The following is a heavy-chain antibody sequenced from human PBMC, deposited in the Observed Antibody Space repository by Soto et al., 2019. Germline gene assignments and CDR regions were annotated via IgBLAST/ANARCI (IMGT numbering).Heavy chain of an antibody. J-gene: IGHJ6*03. CDR2: IYYSGST. CDR3: ARRFQKRYCSGGSCYSDLYYYYMDV. Sequence: SETLSLTCTVSGGSISSYYWSWIRQPPGKGLEWIGYIYYSGSTNYNPSLKSRVTISVDTSKNQFSLKLSSVTAADTAVYYCARRFQKRYCSGGSCYSDLYYYYMDVWGKGTTVTVSS. D-gene: IGHD2-15*01. CDR1: GGSISSYY. V-gene: IGHV4-59*08.